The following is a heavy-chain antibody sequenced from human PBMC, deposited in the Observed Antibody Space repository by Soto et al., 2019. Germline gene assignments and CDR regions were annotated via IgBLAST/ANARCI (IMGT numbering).Heavy chain of an antibody. CDR1: GFSFNNYG. CDR3: ARDLWSVALDV. Sequence: QVQLVESGGGVVQPGRSLRLSCAASGFSFNNYGMHWVRQAPGKGLEWVAVIWYDGSNKYYVDSVKGRFTVSRDISNNTLYLQMNSLRVEDTAVYYCARDLWSVALDVWGQGTTVTVSS. D-gene: IGHD2-15*01. CDR2: IWYDGSNK. V-gene: IGHV3-33*01. J-gene: IGHJ6*02.